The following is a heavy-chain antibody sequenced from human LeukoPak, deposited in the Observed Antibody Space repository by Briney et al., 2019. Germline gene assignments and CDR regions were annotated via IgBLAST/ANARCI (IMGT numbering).Heavy chain of an antibody. CDR1: GFTFSSYA. CDR3: ARSSYGEFWSGLDY. D-gene: IGHD3-3*01. Sequence: PGGSLRLSCAASGFTFSSYAMSWVRQAPGKGLEWVSAISGSGGSTYYADSVKGRFTISRDNSKNTLYLQMNSLRAEDTAVYYCARSSYGEFWSGLDYWGQGTLVTVSS. V-gene: IGHV3-23*01. J-gene: IGHJ4*02. CDR2: ISGSGGST.